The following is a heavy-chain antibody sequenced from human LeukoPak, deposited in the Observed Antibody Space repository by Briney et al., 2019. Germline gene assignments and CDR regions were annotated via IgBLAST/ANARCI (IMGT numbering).Heavy chain of an antibody. CDR3: AREGSSGWTFDY. J-gene: IGHJ4*02. Sequence: SETLSLTCAGYGGSFSGYYWSWIRQPPGKGLEWIGEINHSGSTNYNPSLKSRVTISVDTSKNQFSLKLSSVTAADTAVYYCAREGSSGWTFDYWGQGTLVTVSS. V-gene: IGHV4-34*01. CDR2: INHSGST. CDR1: GGSFSGYY. D-gene: IGHD6-19*01.